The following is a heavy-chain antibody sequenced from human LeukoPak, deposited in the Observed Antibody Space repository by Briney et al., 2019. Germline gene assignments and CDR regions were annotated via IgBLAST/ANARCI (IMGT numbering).Heavy chain of an antibody. D-gene: IGHD3-22*01. J-gene: IGHJ4*02. CDR3: ARAGLYDSSGYYYD. V-gene: IGHV3-7*01. CDR2: IKQDGSEK. Sequence: PGRSLRLSCTASGFTFTTYAMHWVRQAPGKGLEWVANIKQDGSEKYYVDSVKGRFTISRDNAKNSLYLQMNSLRAEDTAAYYCARAGLYDSSGYYYDWGQGTLVTVSS. CDR1: GFTFTTYA.